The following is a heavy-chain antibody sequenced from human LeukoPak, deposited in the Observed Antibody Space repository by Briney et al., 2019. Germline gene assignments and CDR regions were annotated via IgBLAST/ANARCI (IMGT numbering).Heavy chain of an antibody. CDR1: GGSISTSNYF. Sequence: SETLSLTCTASGGSISTSNYFWGWIRQPPGKGLEWIGTISYSGSTYYNPSLKSRVTMAVDTSKNQFSLKVNSVTAADTAVYYCARVHITMVRGVTNTPFDYWGQGTLVTVSS. V-gene: IGHV4-39*07. CDR2: ISYSGST. D-gene: IGHD3-10*01. J-gene: IGHJ4*02. CDR3: ARVHITMVRGVTNTPFDY.